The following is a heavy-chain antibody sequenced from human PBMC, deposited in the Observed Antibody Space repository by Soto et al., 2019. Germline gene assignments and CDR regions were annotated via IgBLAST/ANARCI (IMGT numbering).Heavy chain of an antibody. CDR3: ARHIVGAIYYFDY. CDR2: ISRSNSYT. Sequence: GGSLRLSCAASGFTFGDNYMSWIRQAPGKGLEWVSYISRSNSYTNYADSVKGRFTISRDNAKNSVYLQMNSLRAEDTAVYYCARHIVGAIYYFDYWGQGTLVTVSS. D-gene: IGHD1-26*01. CDR1: GFTFGDNY. V-gene: IGHV3-11*06. J-gene: IGHJ4*02.